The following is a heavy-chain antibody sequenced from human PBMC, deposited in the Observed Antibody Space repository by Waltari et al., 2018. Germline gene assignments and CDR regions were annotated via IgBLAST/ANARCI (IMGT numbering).Heavy chain of an antibody. Sequence: QVQLVQSGNEVMKPGASVKVSCKASGYTFTSHSITWVRQAPGQGPEWLGWINRNNGNTKFAQKFQGSVSLTTDTSTSTAYMDLRSLTSDDTAVYYCARDYCSGDGCSLDCWGQGTLVTVSS. CDR2: INRNNGNT. CDR1: GYTFTSHS. V-gene: IGHV1-18*04. CDR3: ARDYCSGDGCSLDC. J-gene: IGHJ4*02. D-gene: IGHD2-15*01.